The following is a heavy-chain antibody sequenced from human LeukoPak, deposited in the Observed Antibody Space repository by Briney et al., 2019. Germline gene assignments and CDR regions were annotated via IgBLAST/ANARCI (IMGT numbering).Heavy chain of an antibody. Sequence: GGSLKLSCVASGFSFSAYIMHWVRQAPGKGLEYVSAIRSEGSSTFYPNSVKGRFTISRDNSKSTLYLQMGSLRAEDTAVYYCTRRYGGHSGWAGYHDSWGQGTLVTVSS. CDR1: GFSFSAYI. V-gene: IGHV3-64*01. CDR3: TRRYGGHSGWAGYHDS. D-gene: IGHD6-19*01. J-gene: IGHJ4*02. CDR2: IRSEGSST.